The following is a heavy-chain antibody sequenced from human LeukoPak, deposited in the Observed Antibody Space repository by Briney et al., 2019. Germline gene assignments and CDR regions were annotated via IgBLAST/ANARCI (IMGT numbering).Heavy chain of an antibody. CDR2: INPNSGGT. Sequence: ASVKVSCKASGYTFTGYYMHWVRQAPGQGLEWMGWINPNSGGTNYAQKFQGRVTMTRDTSISTAYMELSRLRSDDTAVYYCASEPAAMAEVDYYYGMDVWGKGTTVTVSS. CDR3: ASEPAAMAEVDYYYGMDV. V-gene: IGHV1-2*02. CDR1: GYTFTGYY. J-gene: IGHJ6*04. D-gene: IGHD2-2*01.